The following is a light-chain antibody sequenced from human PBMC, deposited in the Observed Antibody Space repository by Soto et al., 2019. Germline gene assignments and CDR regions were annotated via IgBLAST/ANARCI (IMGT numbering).Light chain of an antibody. CDR3: QQYGGSPRT. CDR1: QSLSASQ. J-gene: IGKJ1*01. Sequence: EIVMTQSPATLSVSPGERATLSCRASQSLSASQLAWYQQKPGQAPRLLIFDASSRATGIPDRFSGSGSGTDFTLTISRLEPEDFAVYYCQQYGGSPRTFGQGTKVDIK. V-gene: IGKV3-20*01. CDR2: DAS.